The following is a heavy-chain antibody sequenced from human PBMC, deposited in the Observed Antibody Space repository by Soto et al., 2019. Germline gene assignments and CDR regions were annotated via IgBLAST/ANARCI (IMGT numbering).Heavy chain of an antibody. CDR2: IYHSGST. D-gene: IGHD2-2*01. V-gene: IGHV4-30-2*01. J-gene: IGHJ6*02. Sequence: PSLTCAVYGGSFSGYSWSWIRQPPGKGLEWIGYIYHSGSTYYNPSLKSRVTISVDRSKNQFSLKLSSVTAADTAVYYCARDTVLVPAADRYYYYGMDVWGQGTTVTVSS. CDR3: ARDTVLVPAADRYYYYGMDV. CDR1: GGSFSGYS.